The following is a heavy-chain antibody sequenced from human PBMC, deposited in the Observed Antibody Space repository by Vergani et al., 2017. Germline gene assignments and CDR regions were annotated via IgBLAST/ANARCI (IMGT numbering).Heavy chain of an antibody. CDR3: ARGRREDYFDNDAFDI. D-gene: IGHD2/OR15-2a*01. CDR2: IYYSGST. V-gene: IGHV4-59*01. CDR1: GGSISSYY. J-gene: IGHJ3*02. Sequence: QVQLQESGPGLVKPSETLSLTCTVSGGSISSYYWSWIRQPPGKGLEWIGYIYYSGSTNYNPSLKSRVTISVDTSKNQFSLKLSSVTAADTAVYYCARGRREDYFDNDAFDIWGQGTMVTVSS.